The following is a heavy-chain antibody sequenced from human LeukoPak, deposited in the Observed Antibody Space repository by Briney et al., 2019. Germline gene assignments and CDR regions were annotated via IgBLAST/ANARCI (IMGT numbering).Heavy chain of an antibody. V-gene: IGHV3-30*18. CDR2: ISYDGSNK. Sequence: HTGRSLRLSCAASGFSFSNYGMHWVRQAPGKGLEWVAVISYDGSNKYYADSVKGRFTISRDNSKNTLYLQMNSLRAEDTTVYYCAKPSDISWFGESPFDYWGQGTLVTVSS. CDR3: AKPSDISWFGESPFDY. D-gene: IGHD3-10*01. J-gene: IGHJ4*02. CDR1: GFSFSNYG.